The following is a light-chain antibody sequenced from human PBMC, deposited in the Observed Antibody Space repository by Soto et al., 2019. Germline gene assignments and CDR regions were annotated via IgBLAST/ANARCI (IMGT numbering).Light chain of an antibody. CDR1: QSIRSW. CDR3: LQDYNYPRT. J-gene: IGKJ1*01. Sequence: DIQMTQSPSTLSASVGDRVTITCRASQSIRSWLAWYQEKPGKAPKLLIYKASLLESGVPSRFSGSGSGTDFTLTISSLQPEDFATYYCLQDYNYPRTFGQGTKVDIK. CDR2: KAS. V-gene: IGKV1-5*03.